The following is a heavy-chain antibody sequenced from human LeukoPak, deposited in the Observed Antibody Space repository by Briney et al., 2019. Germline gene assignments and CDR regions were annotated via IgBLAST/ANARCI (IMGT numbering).Heavy chain of an antibody. CDR3: ARSDPPRRYCSSTSYQTDFDY. CDR2: ISYHGSNK. CDR1: GFTFSSYA. Sequence: PGGSLRLSCAASGFTFSSYAMHWVRQAPDKGLEWVAVISYHGSNKYYADSVKGRFTISRDNSQNTLYLQMNSLRAEDTAVYYCARSDPPRRYCSSTSYQTDFDYWGQGTLVTVSS. J-gene: IGHJ4*02. D-gene: IGHD2-2*01. V-gene: IGHV3-30-3*01.